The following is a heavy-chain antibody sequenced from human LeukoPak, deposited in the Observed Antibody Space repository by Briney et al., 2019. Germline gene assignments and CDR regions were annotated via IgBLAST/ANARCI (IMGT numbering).Heavy chain of an antibody. CDR1: GDSVSSNSAA. CDR2: TYRRSKWSN. CDR3: ARLHCTTSCYVYY. V-gene: IGHV6-1*01. D-gene: IGHD2-2*01. Sequence: SQTLSLTCAISGDSVSSNSAAWNWIRQSPSRGLEWLGRTYRRSKWSNDYAPSVKSRIIINPDTSKNQFSLQLNSVTPEDTAVYYCARLHCTTSCYVYYWGQGTLVTVSS. J-gene: IGHJ4*02.